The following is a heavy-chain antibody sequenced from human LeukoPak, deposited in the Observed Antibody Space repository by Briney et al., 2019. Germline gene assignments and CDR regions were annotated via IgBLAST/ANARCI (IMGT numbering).Heavy chain of an antibody. J-gene: IGHJ4*02. Sequence: SETLSLTCTVSGGSISSSSPYYWGWIRQPPGKGLEWIGSMYYSGSTYYNPSLKSRVTIFVDTSKNQFPLKVRSVAAADTAVYYCVKHTHSGYDLSHWGQGTLVTVSS. D-gene: IGHD5-12*01. CDR1: GGSISSSSPYY. CDR2: MYYSGST. CDR3: VKHTHSGYDLSH. V-gene: IGHV4-39*01.